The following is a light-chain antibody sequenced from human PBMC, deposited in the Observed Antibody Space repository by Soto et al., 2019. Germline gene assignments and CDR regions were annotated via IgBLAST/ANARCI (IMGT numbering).Light chain of an antibody. CDR3: SSYTSGSTL. J-gene: IGLJ2*01. CDR1: SSDVGGYNF. Sequence: QSVLTQPASVSGSPGQSITISCTGTSSDVGGYNFVSWYQQHPGKAPKLMIYEVSNRPSGTSNRFSGSKSGNTASLTISGLQAEDEADYYCSSYTSGSTLFGGGTQLTVL. V-gene: IGLV2-14*01. CDR2: EVS.